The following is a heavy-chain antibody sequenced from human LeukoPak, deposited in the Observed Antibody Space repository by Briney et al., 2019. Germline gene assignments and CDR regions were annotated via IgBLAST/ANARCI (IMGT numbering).Heavy chain of an antibody. Sequence: PGGSLRLSCAASGFTFSRYAMSWVRQAPGKGLEWVSAISGSGGSTYYADSVKGRFTISRDNSKNTLYLQMNSLRAEDTAVYYCANLYSSSWYAAHSGQGTLVTVSS. V-gene: IGHV3-23*01. J-gene: IGHJ4*02. D-gene: IGHD6-13*01. CDR2: ISGSGGST. CDR3: ANLYSSSWYAAH. CDR1: GFTFSRYA.